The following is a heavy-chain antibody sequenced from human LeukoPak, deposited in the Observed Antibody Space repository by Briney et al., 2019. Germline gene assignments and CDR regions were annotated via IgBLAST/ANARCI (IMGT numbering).Heavy chain of an antibody. D-gene: IGHD1-26*01. CDR3: AREPKWELPPDY. Sequence: GASVKVSCKASGGTFSSYAISWVRQAPGQGLEWMGRIIPIFGTANYAQKFQGRDTITTDESTSTAYMELSSLRSEDTAVYYCAREPKWELPPDYWGQGTLVTVSS. CDR1: GGTFSSYA. V-gene: IGHV1-69*05. CDR2: IIPIFGTA. J-gene: IGHJ4*02.